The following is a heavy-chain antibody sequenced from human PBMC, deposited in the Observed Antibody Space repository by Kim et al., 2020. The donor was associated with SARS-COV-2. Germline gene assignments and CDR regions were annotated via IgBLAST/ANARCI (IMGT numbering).Heavy chain of an antibody. CDR1: GFTFSGSA. CDR3: TRSWNYGMDV. Sequence: GGSLRLSCAASGFTFSGSAMHWVRQASGKGLELVGRIRSKANTYATAYAASVKGRFTISRDDSKNTAYLQMNSLKTEDTAVYYCTRSWNYGMDVWGQGTTVTVSS. D-gene: IGHD6-13*01. J-gene: IGHJ6*02. V-gene: IGHV3-73*01. CDR2: IRSKANTYAT.